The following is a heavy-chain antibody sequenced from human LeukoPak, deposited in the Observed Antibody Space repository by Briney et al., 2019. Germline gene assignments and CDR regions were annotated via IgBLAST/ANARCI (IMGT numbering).Heavy chain of an antibody. CDR2: ISSSSSYI. CDR3: ARCRLLPYYYYYGMDV. J-gene: IGHJ6*02. CDR1: GFTFSSYS. V-gene: IGHV3-21*04. Sequence: GGSLRLSCAASGFTFSSYSMNWVRQAPGKGLEWVSSISSSSSYIYYADSAKGRFTISRDNAKNSLYLQMNSLRAEDTAVYYCARCRLLPYYYYYGMDVWGQGTTVTVSS. D-gene: IGHD1-26*01.